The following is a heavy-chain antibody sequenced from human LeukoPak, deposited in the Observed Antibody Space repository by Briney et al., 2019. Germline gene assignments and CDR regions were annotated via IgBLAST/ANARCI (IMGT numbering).Heavy chain of an antibody. CDR3: ARALRTGYSSSYKARNYFDY. D-gene: IGHD6-13*01. CDR2: INHSGST. V-gene: IGHV4-34*01. Sequence: SETLSLTCAVYGGSFSGYYWSWIRQPPGKGLEWIGEINHSGSTNYNPSLKSRVTKSVDTSKNQFSLKLSSVTAADTAVYYCARALRTGYSSSYKARNYFDYWGQGTLVTVSS. CDR1: GGSFSGYY. J-gene: IGHJ4*02.